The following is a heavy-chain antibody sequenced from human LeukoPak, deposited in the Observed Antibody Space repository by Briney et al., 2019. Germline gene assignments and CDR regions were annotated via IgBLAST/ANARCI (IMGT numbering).Heavy chain of an antibody. J-gene: IGHJ4*02. V-gene: IGHV1-18*01. D-gene: IGHD1-26*01. Sequence: ASVKVSCKASGYTFTSYGISWVRQAPGQGLEWMGWISAYNGNTNYAQKLQGRVTMTTDTSTSTAYMELRNLRSVDTAVYYCARWDRGRNSELDYWGQGTLVIVSS. CDR3: ARWDRGRNSELDY. CDR1: GYTFTSYG. CDR2: ISAYNGNT.